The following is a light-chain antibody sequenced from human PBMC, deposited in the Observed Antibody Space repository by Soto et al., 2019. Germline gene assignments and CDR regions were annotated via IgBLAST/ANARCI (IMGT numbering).Light chain of an antibody. CDR2: DVS. Sequence: QSALTQPASVSGSPGQSITISCTGTSSDVGGYNYVSWYQHHPGKVPQLMIYDVSNRPSGVSNRFPGSKSGNTASLTISWLQAEDEADYYCYSYTSSNTYVFGTGTKVTVL. CDR3: YSYTSSNTYV. J-gene: IGLJ1*01. CDR1: SSDVGGYNY. V-gene: IGLV2-14*03.